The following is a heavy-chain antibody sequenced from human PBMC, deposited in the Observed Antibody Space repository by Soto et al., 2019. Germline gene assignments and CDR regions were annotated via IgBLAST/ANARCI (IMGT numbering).Heavy chain of an antibody. D-gene: IGHD5-12*01. Sequence: PSETLSLTCTVSGGSISSSSYYWGWIRQPPGKGLEWIGSIYYSGSTYYNPSLKSRVTISVDTSKNKFSLKLSSVTAADTAVYYCAGRWLQLVVFDYWGQGTLVTVSS. V-gene: IGHV4-39*01. CDR2: IYYSGST. CDR3: AGRWLQLVVFDY. CDR1: GGSISSSSYY. J-gene: IGHJ4*02.